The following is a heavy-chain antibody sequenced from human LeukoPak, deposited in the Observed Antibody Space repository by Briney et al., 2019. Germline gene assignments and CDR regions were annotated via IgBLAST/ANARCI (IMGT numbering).Heavy chain of an antibody. CDR3: AKVETSGGANCYALDY. V-gene: IGHV1-69*04. CDR2: IIPILGIA. D-gene: IGHD2-2*01. J-gene: IGHJ4*02. Sequence: ASVKVSCKASGGTFSSYAISWVRQAPGQGLEWMGRIIPILGIANYAQKFQGRVTITADKSTSTAYMELSSLRSEDTAVYYCAKVETSGGANCYALDYWGQGTLVTVSS. CDR1: GGTFSSYA.